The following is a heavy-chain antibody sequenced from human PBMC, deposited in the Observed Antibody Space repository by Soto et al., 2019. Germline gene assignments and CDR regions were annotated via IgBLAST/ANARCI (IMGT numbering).Heavy chain of an antibody. V-gene: IGHV1-3*01. CDR3: ARDALYKNGYCVGEPYDS. CDR1: GYSFINNA. D-gene: IGHD3-22*01. CDR2: INPANGIT. Sequence: ASVKVSCKASGYSFINNAVHWVRQAPGQRLEWMGWINPANGITKYSQKFQGRVTITSDTSATTAYMELSSLTSEDTAVYYCARDALYKNGYCVGEPYDSWGQGTRVTVSS. J-gene: IGHJ4*02.